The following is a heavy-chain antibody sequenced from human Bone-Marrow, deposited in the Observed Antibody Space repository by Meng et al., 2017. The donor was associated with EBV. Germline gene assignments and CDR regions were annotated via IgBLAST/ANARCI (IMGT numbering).Heavy chain of an antibody. CDR3: ASESGRGFTPDY. CDR2: LIPMSDAP. V-gene: IGHV1-69*01. D-gene: IGHD3-10*01. J-gene: IGHJ4*02. CDR1: GGGFRSDA. Sequence: QVQLVESGAEVKKPGSSVKVSCKTSGGGFRSDAISWVRQAPGQGLEWMGGLIPMSDAPHYAQKFQGRVTITADESTSTHYMDLSGLRSEDTAVYYCASESGRGFTPDYWGQGTLVTVSS.